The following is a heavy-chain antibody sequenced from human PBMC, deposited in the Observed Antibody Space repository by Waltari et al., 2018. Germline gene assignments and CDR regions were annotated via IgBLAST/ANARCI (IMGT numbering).Heavy chain of an antibody. V-gene: IGHV3-7*01. CDR1: GFTFSNYW. J-gene: IGHJ5*02. CDR3: SVSLNH. Sequence: EVQLVESWGGLVQPGGSLRLSCAASGFTFSNYWMDWVRQAPGKGLEWVANIKQDGSESHYVDSVKGRFTISRDNAQNLLYLQINSLRDEDTAVYYCSVSLNHWGQGTLVTVSS. CDR2: IKQDGSES.